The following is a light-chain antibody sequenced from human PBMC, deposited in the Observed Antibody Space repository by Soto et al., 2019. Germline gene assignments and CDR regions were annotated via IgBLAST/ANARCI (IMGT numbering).Light chain of an antibody. J-gene: IGKJ1*01. CDR1: QSLVHSDGNTY. CDR2: RIS. CDR3: MQATQFRT. V-gene: IGKV2-24*01. Sequence: EIVMTQTPLSLPVTLGQPVSISCRSNQSLVHSDGNTYMSWLQQRPGQPPRLLIYRISKRFSGVPDRVSGSGAGTDFKLEIRRVEAEEVGVYYCMQATQFRTFGQGTKVDIK.